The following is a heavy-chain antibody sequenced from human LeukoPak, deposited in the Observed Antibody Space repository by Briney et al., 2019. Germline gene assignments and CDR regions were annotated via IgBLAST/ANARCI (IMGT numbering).Heavy chain of an antibody. CDR2: IYYSGST. Sequence: SETLSLTCTVSGGSISSYYWSWIRQPPGKGLEWIGYIYYSGSTNYNPSLKSRVTISVDTSKNQFSLKLSSVTAADTAVYYCARSYYGSGSFDYWGQGTLVTASS. D-gene: IGHD3-10*01. V-gene: IGHV4-59*08. CDR3: ARSYYGSGSFDY. J-gene: IGHJ4*02. CDR1: GGSISSYY.